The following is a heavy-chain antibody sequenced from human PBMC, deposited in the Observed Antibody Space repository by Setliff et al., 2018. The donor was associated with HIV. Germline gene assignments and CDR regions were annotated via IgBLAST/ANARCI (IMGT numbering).Heavy chain of an antibody. V-gene: IGHV3-48*03. CDR2: ISSSGSTI. D-gene: IGHD3-9*01. CDR3: AIIRETGSPY. J-gene: IGHJ4*02. CDR1: GFTFSSYE. Sequence: PGGSLRLSCAASGFTFSSYEMNWVRQAPGKGLEWLSYISSSGSTIYYADSVKGRFTASRDNAESSMYLQMNNLRAEDTAVYYCAIIRETGSPYWGQGTQVTVSS.